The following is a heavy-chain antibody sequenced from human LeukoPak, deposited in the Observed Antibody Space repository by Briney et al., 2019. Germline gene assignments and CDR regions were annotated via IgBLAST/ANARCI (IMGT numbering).Heavy chain of an antibody. CDR2: ISSSGSTI. J-gene: IGHJ6*02. Sequence: PGGSLRLSCAASGFTFSSYEMNWVRQAPGKGLEWVSYISSSGSTIYYADSVKGRFTISRDNAKNSLYPQMNSLRAEDTAVYYCARDRSSGWYYYYGMDVWGQGTTVTVSS. D-gene: IGHD6-19*01. V-gene: IGHV3-48*03. CDR1: GFTFSSYE. CDR3: ARDRSSGWYYYYGMDV.